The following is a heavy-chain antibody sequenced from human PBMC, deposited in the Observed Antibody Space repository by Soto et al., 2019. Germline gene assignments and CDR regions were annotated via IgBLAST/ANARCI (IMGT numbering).Heavy chain of an antibody. J-gene: IGHJ4*02. CDR1: GGTFSSYA. V-gene: IGHV1-69*13. CDR2: IIPIFGTA. Sequence: GASVKVSCKASGGTFSSYAISWVRQAPGQGLEWMGGIIPIFGTANYAQKFQGRVTITADESTSTAYMELSSLRSEDTAVYYCARVVAAAGLIDYWGQGTLVTVSS. D-gene: IGHD6-13*01. CDR3: ARVVAAAGLIDY.